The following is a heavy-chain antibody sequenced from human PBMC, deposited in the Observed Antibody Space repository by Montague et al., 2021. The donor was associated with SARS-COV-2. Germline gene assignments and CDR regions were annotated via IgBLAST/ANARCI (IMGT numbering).Heavy chain of an antibody. V-gene: IGHV2-70*11. Sequence: PALVKPTQTLTLTCTFSGFSLSTSGMCMTWIRQPPGKALEWLARIDWDGGKYYNTSLKSRLTISKDPSKNLVVLTMTNMDPVDTATYYCARGPSDTYYYNGMDVWGRGTTVTVSS. CDR2: IDWDGGK. CDR1: GFSLSTSGMC. CDR3: ARGPSDTYYYNGMDV. J-gene: IGHJ6*02.